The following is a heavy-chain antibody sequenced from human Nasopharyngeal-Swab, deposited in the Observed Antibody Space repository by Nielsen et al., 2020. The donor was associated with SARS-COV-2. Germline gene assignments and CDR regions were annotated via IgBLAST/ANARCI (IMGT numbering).Heavy chain of an antibody. D-gene: IGHD3-22*01. V-gene: IGHV4-59*01. CDR2: IYYSGST. J-gene: IGHJ4*02. CDR3: TTNSGYYYDSSGYYETLGFDY. CDR1: GGSISSYY. Sequence: SETLSLTCTVSGGSISSYYWSWIRQPPGKGLEWIGYIYYSGSTNYHPSLKSRVTISVDTSKNQFSLKLSSVTAADTAVYYCTTNSGYYYDSSGYYETLGFDYWGQGTLVTVSS.